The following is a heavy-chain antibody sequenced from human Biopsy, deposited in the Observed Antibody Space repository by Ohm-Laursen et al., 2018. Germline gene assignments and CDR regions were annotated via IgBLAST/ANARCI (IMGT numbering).Heavy chain of an antibody. D-gene: IGHD3-9*01. V-gene: IGHV3-23*01. CDR1: GFTFSNYA. CDR2: ITSSGGST. CDR3: AKQGATILSSFDS. Sequence: SLRLSCSASGFTFSNYAMSWVRQAPGWGLAWVSTITSSGGSTYFAGSVKGRFTISRDNSKNRLYLQMNSLRGEDTAVYYCAKQGATILSSFDSWGQGTLVTVSS. J-gene: IGHJ5*01.